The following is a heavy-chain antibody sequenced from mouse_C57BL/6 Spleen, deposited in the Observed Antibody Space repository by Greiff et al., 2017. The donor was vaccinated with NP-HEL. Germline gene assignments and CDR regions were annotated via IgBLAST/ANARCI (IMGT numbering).Heavy chain of an antibody. Sequence: EVQLVESGPELVKPGASVKMSCKASGYTFTDYNMHWVKQSHGKSLEWIGYINPNNGGTSYNQKFKGKATLTVNKSSSTAYMELRSLTSEDSAVYYCATRAPHYDYFAYWGQGTLVTVSA. J-gene: IGHJ3*01. CDR1: GYTFTDYN. CDR3: ATRAPHYDYFAY. D-gene: IGHD2-4*01. CDR2: INPNNGGT. V-gene: IGHV1-22*01.